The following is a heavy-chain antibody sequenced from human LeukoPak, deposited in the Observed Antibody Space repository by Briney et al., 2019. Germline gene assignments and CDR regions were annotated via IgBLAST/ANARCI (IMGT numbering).Heavy chain of an antibody. CDR2: INAGNGNT. D-gene: IGHD6-19*01. CDR1: GYTFTSYA. CDR3: AKDLYGSDWYNYFDP. Sequence: ASVKVSCKASGYTFTSYAMHWVRQAPGQRLEWMGWINAGNGNTKYSQKFQGRVTMTRDTSTSTVYMELSSLRSEDTAVYYCAKDLYGSDWYNYFDPWGQGALVTVSS. V-gene: IGHV1-3*01. J-gene: IGHJ5*02.